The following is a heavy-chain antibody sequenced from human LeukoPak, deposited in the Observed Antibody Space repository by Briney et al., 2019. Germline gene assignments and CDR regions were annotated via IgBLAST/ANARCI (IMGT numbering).Heavy chain of an antibody. Sequence: QPGGSLRLSCAASGFTFSSYAMHWDRQAPGKGLEWVAVISYDGSNKYYADSVKGRFTISRDNSKNTLYLQMNSLRAEDTAVYYCARDPNCSGGSCYELVGYWGQGTLVTVSS. V-gene: IGHV3-30-3*01. D-gene: IGHD2-15*01. CDR1: GFTFSSYA. J-gene: IGHJ4*02. CDR2: ISYDGSNK. CDR3: ARDPNCSGGSCYELVGY.